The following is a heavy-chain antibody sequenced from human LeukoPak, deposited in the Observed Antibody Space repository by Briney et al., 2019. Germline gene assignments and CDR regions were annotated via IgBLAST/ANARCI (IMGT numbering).Heavy chain of an antibody. CDR2: INSDETST. D-gene: IGHD2-15*01. J-gene: IGHJ4*02. Sequence: GGSLRLSCAASGFTFSSYWMHWVRQAPGKGLVWVSGINSDETSTSYGDSVKGRFTNSRDNAQKTLYLQMNSLRAEDTAVYYCATSTYCSGGSCYSRTFQYWGQGTLVTVSS. CDR1: GFTFSSYW. CDR3: ATSTYCSGGSCYSRTFQY. V-gene: IGHV3-74*01.